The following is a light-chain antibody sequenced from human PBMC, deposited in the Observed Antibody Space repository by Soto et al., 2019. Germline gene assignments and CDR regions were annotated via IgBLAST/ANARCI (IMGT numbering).Light chain of an antibody. CDR3: AAWDDSLNGVV. V-gene: IGLV1-44*01. CDR2: SSN. CDR1: STNIGSHT. Sequence: QSVLTQPPSASGTPGQRVTISCSGSSTNIGSHTVNWYQQVPGTAPKLLIYSSNLRPSGVPDRFSGSKSGTSASLAISGLQSEAEAGYYCAAWDDSLNGVVFGGGTKLTVL. J-gene: IGLJ2*01.